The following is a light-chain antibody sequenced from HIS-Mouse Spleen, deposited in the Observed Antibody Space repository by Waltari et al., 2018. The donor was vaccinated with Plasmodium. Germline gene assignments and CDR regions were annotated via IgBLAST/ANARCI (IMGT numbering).Light chain of an antibody. V-gene: IGKV3-15*01. CDR1: KRFSSN. CDR2: GAS. Sequence: EIVMTQSPATLSVSPGERATLSCRASKRFSSNLAWYQQKPGQAPRLLIYGASTRATGIPAMFSGSGSGTEFTLTISSLQSEDFAVYYCQQYNNWSFTFGPGTKVDIK. J-gene: IGKJ3*01. CDR3: QQYNNWSFT.